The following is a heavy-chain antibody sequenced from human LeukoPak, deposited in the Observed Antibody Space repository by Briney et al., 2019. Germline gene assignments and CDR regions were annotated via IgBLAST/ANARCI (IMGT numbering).Heavy chain of an antibody. J-gene: IGHJ3*02. CDR1: GFTFSDYY. Sequence: GGSLRLSCAASGFTFSDYYMSWIRQAPGKGLEWVSYISSSGSTIYYADSVKGRFTISRENSKNTVYLQMNSLREEDTAVYYCAKDLSPPYDSSGYYFSNDAFDIWGQGTMVTVSS. CDR2: ISSSGSTI. CDR3: AKDLSPPYDSSGYYFSNDAFDI. D-gene: IGHD3-22*01. V-gene: IGHV3-11*01.